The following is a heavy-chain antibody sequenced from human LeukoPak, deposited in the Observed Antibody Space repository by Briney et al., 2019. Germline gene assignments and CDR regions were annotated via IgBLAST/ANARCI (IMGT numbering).Heavy chain of an antibody. J-gene: IGHJ4*02. D-gene: IGHD6-13*01. Sequence: SETLSLTCTVSGGSITSYYWAWLRQPPGKGLEWIGYVYNSGYSKYNPSLKSRVTISVDTSKNQFSLNLKSVTAADTAVYYCARHGMGDSSSWNFDYWGRGTLVIVSS. V-gene: IGHV4-59*08. CDR3: ARHGMGDSSSWNFDY. CDR2: VYNSGYS. CDR1: GGSITSYY.